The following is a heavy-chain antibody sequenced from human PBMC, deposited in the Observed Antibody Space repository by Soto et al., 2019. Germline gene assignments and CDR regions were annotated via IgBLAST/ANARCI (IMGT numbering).Heavy chain of an antibody. CDR3: ASCPIVGATIPCDY. D-gene: IGHD1-26*01. V-gene: IGHV4-39*01. J-gene: IGHJ4*02. Sequence: SETLSLTCTVSGGSISSSSYYWGWIRQPPGKGLEWIGSIYYSGSTYYNPSLKSRVTISVDTSKNQFSLKLSSVTAADTAVYYCASCPIVGATIPCDYWGQGTLVTVSS. CDR1: GGSISSSSYY. CDR2: IYYSGST.